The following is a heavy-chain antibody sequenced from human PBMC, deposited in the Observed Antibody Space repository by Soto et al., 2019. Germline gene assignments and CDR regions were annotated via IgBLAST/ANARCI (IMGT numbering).Heavy chain of an antibody. CDR1: GGTFSSYA. V-gene: IGHV1-69*13. CDR2: IIPIFGTA. Sequence: VKVSCKASGGTFSSYAISWVRQAPGQGLEWMGGIIPIFGTANYAQKFQGRVTITADESTSTAYMELSSLRSEDTAVYYCARGFGNYDFWSGYMNHYYYGMDVWGQGTTVTVSS. J-gene: IGHJ6*02. D-gene: IGHD3-3*01. CDR3: ARGFGNYDFWSGYMNHYYYGMDV.